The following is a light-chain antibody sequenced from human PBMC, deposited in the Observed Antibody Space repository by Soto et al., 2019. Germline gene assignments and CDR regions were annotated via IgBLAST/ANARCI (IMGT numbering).Light chain of an antibody. Sequence: EIVLTQSPGTLSLSPGERATLSCRASQSVSSNSLAWYQQKPGQAPRLLIYGASSRAAGIPDRFSGSGSGTDFTLTISRLEPEDFAVYYCQQYGSSPYTFVQGTKLEIK. V-gene: IGKV3-20*01. CDR1: QSVSSNS. CDR2: GAS. CDR3: QQYGSSPYT. J-gene: IGKJ2*01.